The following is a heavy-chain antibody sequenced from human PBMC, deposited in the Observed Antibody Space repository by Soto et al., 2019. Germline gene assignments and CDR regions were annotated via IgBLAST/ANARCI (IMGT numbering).Heavy chain of an antibody. V-gene: IGHV1-69*13. CDR3: ARDFEQQLVLNFDY. Sequence: SVKVSCKASGGTFISYAISWVRQAPGQGLEWMGGIIPIFGTANYAQKFQGRVTITADESTSTAYMELRSLRSEDTAVYYCARDFEQQLVLNFDYWGQGTLVTVSS. D-gene: IGHD6-13*01. CDR1: GGTFISYA. J-gene: IGHJ4*02. CDR2: IIPIFGTA.